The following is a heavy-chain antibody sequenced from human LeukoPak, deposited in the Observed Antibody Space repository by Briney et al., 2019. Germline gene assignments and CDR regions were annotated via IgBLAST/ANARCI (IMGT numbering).Heavy chain of an antibody. CDR1: GRSFSGYY. CDR2: INDSGST. Sequence: SETLSLTCAVYGRSFSGYYWSWIRQPPGKGLEWIGEINDSGSTNYNPSLKSRATISADTSKNQFSLNLSSVTAADTAVYYCARHMLGGKRSFDSWGQGTLVTVSS. V-gene: IGHV4-34*01. CDR3: ARHMLGGKRSFDS. D-gene: IGHD4-23*01. J-gene: IGHJ4*02.